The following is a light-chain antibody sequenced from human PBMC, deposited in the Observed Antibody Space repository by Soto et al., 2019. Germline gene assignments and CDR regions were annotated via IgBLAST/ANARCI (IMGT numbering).Light chain of an antibody. CDR2: GAS. Sequence: EIVMTQSPATLSVSPGERATLSCRARQSVSSNLAWYQQKPGQAPRLLIYGASTRATGIPARFSGSGSGTEFTLTISSLQSEDFAVYYCQQYKNWPRTFGQGTKVEIK. CDR3: QQYKNWPRT. J-gene: IGKJ1*01. CDR1: QSVSSN. V-gene: IGKV3-15*01.